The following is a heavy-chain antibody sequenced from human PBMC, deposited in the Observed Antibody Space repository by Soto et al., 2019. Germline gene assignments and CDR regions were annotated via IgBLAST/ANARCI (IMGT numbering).Heavy chain of an antibody. CDR2: IYYSGST. Sequence: QVQLQESGPGLVKPSQTLSLTCTVSGGSISSGDDFWTWIRQPPGKGLEWIGYIYYSGSTYYNPSLNSRLTTSVDTSKNQFSLKLSSVTAADTAVYYCARDRAKWKDYYYYGMDVWGQGTTVTVSS. CDR3: ARDRAKWKDYYYYGMDV. CDR1: GGSISSGDDF. D-gene: IGHD1-20*01. V-gene: IGHV4-30-4*01. J-gene: IGHJ6*02.